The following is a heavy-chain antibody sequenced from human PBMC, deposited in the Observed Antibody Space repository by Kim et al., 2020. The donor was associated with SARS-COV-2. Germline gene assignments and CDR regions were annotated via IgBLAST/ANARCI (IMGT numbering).Heavy chain of an antibody. J-gene: IGHJ6*02. D-gene: IGHD3-9*01. CDR1: GYTFNSYY. Sequence: ASVKVSCKASGYTFNSYYIIWLRQAPGQGLEWMGWISCYNAKTEYSQKVQDRVTMTIDTSTSTVYLEVRSLRSDDTAVYFCARQKDILTGSYVPKDYYGLDVWGQGTTVTVSS. V-gene: IGHV1-18*01. CDR2: ISCYNAKT. CDR3: ARQKDILTGSYVPKDYYGLDV.